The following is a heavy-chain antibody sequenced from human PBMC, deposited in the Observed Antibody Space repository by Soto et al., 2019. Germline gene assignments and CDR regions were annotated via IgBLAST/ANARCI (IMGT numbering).Heavy chain of an antibody. Sequence: QVQLVESGGGVVQPGRSLRLSCAASGFTFSSYAMHWVRQAPGKGLEWVAGISYDGSNKSYADSVKGRFTISRDNSKNTLYLQMNRLRAEDTAVYYCARDVAHFDYWGQGTLVTVSS. J-gene: IGHJ4*02. V-gene: IGHV3-30-3*01. CDR2: ISYDGSNK. CDR3: ARDVAHFDY. CDR1: GFTFSSYA. D-gene: IGHD5-12*01.